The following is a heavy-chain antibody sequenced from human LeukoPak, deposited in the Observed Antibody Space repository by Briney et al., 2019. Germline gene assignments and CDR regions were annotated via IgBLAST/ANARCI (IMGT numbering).Heavy chain of an antibody. Sequence: SETLSLTCTVSGGSISSYYWSWIRQPPGKGLEWFGYIYYSGNTNYNPSLKSRVTISVDTSKNQFSLKLSSVTAADTAVYYCARVGLPYAFDIWGQGTMVTVSS. V-gene: IGHV4-59*01. D-gene: IGHD2-15*01. CDR3: ARVGLPYAFDI. CDR1: GGSISSYY. J-gene: IGHJ3*02. CDR2: IYYSGNT.